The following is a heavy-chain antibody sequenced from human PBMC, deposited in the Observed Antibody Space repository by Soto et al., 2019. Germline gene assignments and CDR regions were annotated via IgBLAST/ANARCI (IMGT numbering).Heavy chain of an antibody. Sequence: QVQLVQSGAEVRKPGSSVKVSCKASGVTFSSYAISWVRQAPGQGLEWMGKIIPLFGTINYAQKVQGRVTITAKDSTSTAYMELSSLRYEDTAVYYCARDPVTSTVVSKGYFETWGQGTLVTVSS. CDR3: ARDPVTSTVVSKGYFET. D-gene: IGHD4-17*01. J-gene: IGHJ4*02. V-gene: IGHV1-69*18. CDR2: IIPLFGTI. CDR1: GVTFSSYA.